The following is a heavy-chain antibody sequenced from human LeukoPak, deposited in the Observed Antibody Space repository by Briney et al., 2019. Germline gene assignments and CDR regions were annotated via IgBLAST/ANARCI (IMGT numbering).Heavy chain of an antibody. V-gene: IGHV1-18*01. Sequence: PGASVKVSCKASGYTFTSYGISWVRQAPGQGLEWMGWISAYNGNTNYAQKLQGRVTMTTDTSTSTAYMELRSLRSDDTAVYYCAGETEWELTIAFDIWGQGTMVTVSS. J-gene: IGHJ3*02. CDR3: AGETEWELTIAFDI. CDR2: ISAYNGNT. D-gene: IGHD1-26*01. CDR1: GYTFTSYG.